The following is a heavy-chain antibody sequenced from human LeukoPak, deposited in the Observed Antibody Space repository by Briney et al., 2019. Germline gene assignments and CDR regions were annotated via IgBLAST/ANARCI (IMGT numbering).Heavy chain of an antibody. J-gene: IGHJ4*02. D-gene: IGHD3-3*01. CDR2: ISGSGGST. CDR1: GFTFSSYA. Sequence: PGGSLRLSCAASGFTFSSYAMSWVRQAPGKGLEWVSAISGSGGSTYYADSVKGRFTISRDNSKNTLYLQMNSLRAEDTAVYYCAKDGVGLRFLEWLSSFDYWGQGTLVTVSS. V-gene: IGHV3-23*01. CDR3: AKDGVGLRFLEWLSSFDY.